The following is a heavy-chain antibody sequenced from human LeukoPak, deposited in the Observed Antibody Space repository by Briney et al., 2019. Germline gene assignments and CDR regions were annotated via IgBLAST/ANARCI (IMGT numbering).Heavy chain of an antibody. Sequence: GESLKISCKGSGYSFTSYWFAWVRQMPGKGLEWMGIIYPGDSDTRCSPSFQGQVTISADKSISTAYLQWSSLKASDTAMYYCARQPYSTVTSHFDYWGQGTLVTVSS. CDR3: ARQPYSTVTSHFDY. D-gene: IGHD4-17*01. V-gene: IGHV5-51*01. CDR2: IYPGDSDT. CDR1: GYSFTSYW. J-gene: IGHJ4*02.